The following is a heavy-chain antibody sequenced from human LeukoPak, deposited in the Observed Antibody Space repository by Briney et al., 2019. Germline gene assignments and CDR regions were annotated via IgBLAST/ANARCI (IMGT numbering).Heavy chain of an antibody. J-gene: IGHJ6*03. D-gene: IGHD6-13*01. CDR2: ISAYNGNT. Sequence: ASVKVSCKASGYSFTNYVINWVRQAPGQGLEWMGWISAYNGNTDYAQKLQGRVTMTTDTSTSTAYMELRSLRSDDTAVYYCARDSSKHRNYYYYYYMDVWGKGTTVTVSS. CDR1: GYSFTNYV. V-gene: IGHV1-18*01. CDR3: ARDSSKHRNYYYYYYMDV.